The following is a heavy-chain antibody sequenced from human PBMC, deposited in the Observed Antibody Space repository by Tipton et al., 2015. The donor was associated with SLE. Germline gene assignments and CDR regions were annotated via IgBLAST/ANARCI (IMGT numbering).Heavy chain of an antibody. Sequence: TLSLTCTVSGGSISSSSYYWGWIRQPPGKGLEWIGSIYYSGSTYYNPSLKSRVTISVDTSKNQFSLKLSSVTAADTAVYYCARGERLGIRDAFDIWGQGTMVTVSS. CDR1: GGSISSSSYY. D-gene: IGHD1-1*01. CDR3: ARGERLGIRDAFDI. J-gene: IGHJ3*02. CDR2: IYYSGST. V-gene: IGHV4-39*07.